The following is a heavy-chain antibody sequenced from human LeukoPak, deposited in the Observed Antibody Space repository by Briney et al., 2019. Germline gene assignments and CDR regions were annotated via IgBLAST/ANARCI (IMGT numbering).Heavy chain of an antibody. Sequence: SVKVSCKASGGTFSSYAISWVRQAPGQGLEWMGRIIPILGIANYAQKFQGRVTMTRNTSISTAYMELSSLRSEDTAVYYCASFQKQVWGQGTLVTVSS. CDR3: ASFQKQV. J-gene: IGHJ4*02. CDR2: IIPILGIA. V-gene: IGHV1-69*04. CDR1: GGTFSSYA.